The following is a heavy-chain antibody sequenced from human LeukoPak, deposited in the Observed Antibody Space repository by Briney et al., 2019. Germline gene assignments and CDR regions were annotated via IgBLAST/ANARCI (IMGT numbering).Heavy chain of an antibody. D-gene: IGHD2-21*02. V-gene: IGHV4-39*07. CDR2: IYYSGST. J-gene: IGHJ4*02. CDR3: ARGAPRDSNFDY. Sequence: SETLSPTCTVSGGSISSSSYYWGWIRQPPGKGLEWIGSIYYSGSTYYNPSLKSRVTISVDTSKNQFSLKLSSVTAADTAVYYCARGAPRDSNFDYWGQGTLVTVSS. CDR1: GGSISSSSYY.